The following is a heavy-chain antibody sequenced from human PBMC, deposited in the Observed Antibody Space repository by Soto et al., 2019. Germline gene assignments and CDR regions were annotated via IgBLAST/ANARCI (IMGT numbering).Heavy chain of an antibody. Sequence: VQLVQSGAEVKKPGSSVKVSCMASGGSFTNYAISWVRQAPGHGLEWMGGVIPIFGTATYAQKFQGRIAISADESTTTSYMELSSLTSEDTAVYYCARVVGATLGNHFFSWGQGTPVNVSS. CDR1: GGSFTNYA. CDR2: VIPIFGTA. V-gene: IGHV1-69*01. J-gene: IGHJ1*01. D-gene: IGHD1-26*01. CDR3: ARVVGATLGNHFFS.